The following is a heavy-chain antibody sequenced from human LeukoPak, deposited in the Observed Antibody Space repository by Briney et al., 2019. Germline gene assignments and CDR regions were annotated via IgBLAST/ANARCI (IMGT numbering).Heavy chain of an antibody. CDR1: GYTFTSYG. Sequence: ASVTVSCKASGYTFTSYGISWVRQAPGQGLEWMGLISAYNGNTNYAQKLQGRVTMTTDTSTSTAYMELRSLRSDDTAVYYCARLIAVAVKNWFDPWGQGTLVTVSS. V-gene: IGHV1-18*04. CDR2: ISAYNGNT. CDR3: ARLIAVAVKNWFDP. D-gene: IGHD6-19*01. J-gene: IGHJ5*02.